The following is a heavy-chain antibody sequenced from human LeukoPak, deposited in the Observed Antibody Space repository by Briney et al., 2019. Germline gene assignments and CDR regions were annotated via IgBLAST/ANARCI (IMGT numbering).Heavy chain of an antibody. CDR1: GFTFSSYS. Sequence: GGSLRLSCAASGFTFSSYSMNLVRQAPGKGLELVSSISRTNAYIYYTDTVKGRFTISRDNAKKSLYRQMNSLRAEDSAVYYCARDLTGTTAFDIWGQGTMVTVSS. CDR2: ISRTNAYI. J-gene: IGHJ3*02. CDR3: ARDLTGTTAFDI. D-gene: IGHD1-20*01. V-gene: IGHV3-21*01.